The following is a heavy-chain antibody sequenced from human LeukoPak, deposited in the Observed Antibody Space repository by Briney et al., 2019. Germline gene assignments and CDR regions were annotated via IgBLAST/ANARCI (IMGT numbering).Heavy chain of an antibody. Sequence: GASVKVSCKASGYTFISYQMHWVRQAPGQGLEWMGIINPSGGSTSYAQKFQGRVTMTRDTSTSTVYMELSSLRSEDTAVYYCARDGVRRGPFDYWGQGTLVTVSS. CDR2: INPSGGST. V-gene: IGHV1-46*01. D-gene: IGHD3-16*01. CDR1: GYTFISYQ. J-gene: IGHJ4*02. CDR3: ARDGVRRGPFDY.